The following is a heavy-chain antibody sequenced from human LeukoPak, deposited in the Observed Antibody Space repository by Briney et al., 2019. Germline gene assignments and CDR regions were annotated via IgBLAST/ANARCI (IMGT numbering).Heavy chain of an antibody. CDR1: GFTFSDYY. CDR2: ISSSGSTI. CDR3: ARDRQRGGPREWLTVYYMDV. D-gene: IGHD3-3*01. J-gene: IGHJ6*03. Sequence: GGSLRLSCAASGFTFSDYYMSWIRQAPGKGLEWVSYISSSGSTIYYADSVKGRFTISRDNAKNSLYLQMNSLRAEDTAVYYCARDRQRGGPREWLTVYYMDVWGKGTTVTVSS. V-gene: IGHV3-11*04.